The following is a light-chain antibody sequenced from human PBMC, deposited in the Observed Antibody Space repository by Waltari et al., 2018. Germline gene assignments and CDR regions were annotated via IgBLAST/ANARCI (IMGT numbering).Light chain of an antibody. CDR2: GAA. J-gene: IGKJ3*01. CDR3: QQSNGNPYT. CDR1: HEVTTH. V-gene: IGKV1-39*01. Sequence: DIQMTQSSSSLSASLGHRVIITCRETHEVTTHLTWYQQKPGKAPKILIYGAATRPSGVPSRFSGSGAGTDFTLTITSLQPEDFATYFCQQSNGNPYTFGPGTTVDI.